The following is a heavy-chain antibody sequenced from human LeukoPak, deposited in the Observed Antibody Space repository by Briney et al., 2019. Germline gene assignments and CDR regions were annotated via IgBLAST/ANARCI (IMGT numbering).Heavy chain of an antibody. J-gene: IGHJ6*01. CDR3: ARGSSIGFDAFSV. Sequence: AGGFLRLSCAAPRFTLSNYSMRWVRQAPGKGLEWVSSISSSGSYIHYAASVKGRFTISRDNAKNSLFLQMNSLRAEDTAVYSCARGSSIGFDAFSVWGQGTTVTGSS. V-gene: IGHV3-21*01. CDR2: ISSSGSYI. D-gene: IGHD6-19*01. CDR1: RFTLSNYS.